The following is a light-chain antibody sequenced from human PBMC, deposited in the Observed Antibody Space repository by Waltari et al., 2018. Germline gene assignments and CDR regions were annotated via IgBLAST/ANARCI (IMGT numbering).Light chain of an antibody. CDR2: SNN. V-gene: IGLV1-44*01. J-gene: IGLJ1*01. CDR1: SHNIGSNP. Sequence: QSVLTQPPSASGTPGQRVTIPCSGSSHNIGSNPVNWYQQLPGTAPKLLIYSNNQRPSGVPDRFSGSKSGTSASLAISGLQSEDEADYYCAAWDDSLNGYVFGTGTKVTVL. CDR3: AAWDDSLNGYV.